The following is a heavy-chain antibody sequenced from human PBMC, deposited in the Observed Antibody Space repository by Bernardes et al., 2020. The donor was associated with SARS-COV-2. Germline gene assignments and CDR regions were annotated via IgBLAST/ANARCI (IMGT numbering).Heavy chain of an antibody. CDR3: ARDVSPFGHNSGDI. J-gene: IGHJ3*02. CDR2: ISSSGSHI. CDR1: GFTFNSYK. Sequence: GGSLRLSCAVSGFTFNSYKMKWVRQAPGKGLEWVSSISSSGSHIFYADSVKGRFTISRDNGKDTVYLQMNSLRVDDTARYYCARDVSPFGHNSGDIWGPGTMVTVSS. D-gene: IGHD2-21*01. V-gene: IGHV3-21*01.